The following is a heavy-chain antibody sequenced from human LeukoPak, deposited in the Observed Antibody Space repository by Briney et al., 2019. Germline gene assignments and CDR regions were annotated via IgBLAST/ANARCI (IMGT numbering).Heavy chain of an antibody. CDR2: IIPILGIA. D-gene: IGHD3-3*01. CDR3: ATSIRRITISS. J-gene: IGHJ4*02. V-gene: IGHV1-69*04. Sequence: GASVKVSCKASGGTFSSYAISWVRQAPGQGLEWMGRIIPILGIANYAQKFQGRVTITADKSTSTAYMELSSLRPEDTAVYYCATSIRRITISSWGQGTLVTVSS. CDR1: GGTFSSYA.